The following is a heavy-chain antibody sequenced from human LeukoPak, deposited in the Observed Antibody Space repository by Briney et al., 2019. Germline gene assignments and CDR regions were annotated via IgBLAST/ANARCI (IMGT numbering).Heavy chain of an antibody. J-gene: IGHJ3*02. CDR1: GYTFTGYY. V-gene: IGHV1-2*02. D-gene: IGHD3-3*01. Sequence: GASVKVSCKASGYTFTGYYMHWVRQAPGQGLEWMGWINPNSGGTNYAQKFQGRVTMTRDTSISTAYMELSRLRSDDTAVYYCARCWSSVTIFGVTNHDAFDIWGQGTMVTVSS. CDR2: INPNSGGT. CDR3: ARCWSSVTIFGVTNHDAFDI.